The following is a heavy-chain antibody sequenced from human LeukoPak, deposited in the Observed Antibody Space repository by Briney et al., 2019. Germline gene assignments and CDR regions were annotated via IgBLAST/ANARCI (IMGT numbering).Heavy chain of an antibody. D-gene: IGHD4-11*01. V-gene: IGHV3-23*01. CDR2: ISGSGGST. CDR3: ATWDDYSNWNPYYYYYYMDV. J-gene: IGHJ6*03. CDR1: GFTFSSYG. Sequence: GSLRLSCAASGFTFSSYGMSWVRQAPGKGLEWVSAISGSGGSTYYADSVKGRFTISRDNSKNTLYLQMNSLRAEDTAVYYCATWDDYSNWNPYYYYYYMDVWGKGTTVTISS.